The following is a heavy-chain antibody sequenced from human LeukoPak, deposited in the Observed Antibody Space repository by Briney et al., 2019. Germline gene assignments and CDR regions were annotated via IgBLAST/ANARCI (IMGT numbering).Heavy chain of an antibody. D-gene: IGHD3-10*01. CDR2: ISPIFGTA. J-gene: IGHJ6*03. V-gene: IGHV1-69*05. CDR1: GGTFSSYA. Sequence: SVKVSCKASGGTFSSYAISWVRQAPGQGLEWMGGISPIFGTANYAQKFQGRVTITTDESTSTAYMELSSLRSEDTAVYYCASGVRGSIVRGVPWNMDDWGKGTTVTVSS. CDR3: ASGVRGSIVRGVPWNMDD.